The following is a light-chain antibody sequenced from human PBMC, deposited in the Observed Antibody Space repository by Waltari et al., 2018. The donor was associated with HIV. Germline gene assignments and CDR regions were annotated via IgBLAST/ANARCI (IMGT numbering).Light chain of an antibody. CDR3: RQRSSWPNT. Sequence: DIVLTQSPAILSLSPGERATLSCRASQSVDIYLAWYQQKPGQAPRLLIYDASTRATGIPARFSGSVSGTDFTLTITSLDPEDFAVYYCRQRSSWPNTFGQGTKLEIK. J-gene: IGKJ2*01. V-gene: IGKV3-11*01. CDR1: QSVDIY. CDR2: DAS.